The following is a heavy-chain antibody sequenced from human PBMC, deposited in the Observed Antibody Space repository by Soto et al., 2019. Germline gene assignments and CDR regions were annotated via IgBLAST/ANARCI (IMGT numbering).Heavy chain of an antibody. CDR3: ARPSDHDDALGY. V-gene: IGHV4-59*08. CDR1: GGSMSSYY. Sequence: SETLSLTCTVSGGSMSSYYWSWIRQPPGKGLEWIGYIYYSGSTNYNPSIKSRVTISVDTSKNQFSLKVRSVTATDTAVYYCARPSDHDDALGYWGQGTLVTVSS. D-gene: IGHD5-12*01. CDR2: IYYSGST. J-gene: IGHJ4*02.